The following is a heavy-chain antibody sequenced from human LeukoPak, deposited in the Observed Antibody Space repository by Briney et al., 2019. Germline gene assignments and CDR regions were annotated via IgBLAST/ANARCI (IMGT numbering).Heavy chain of an antibody. CDR2: ISGSGGST. V-gene: IGHV3-23*01. Sequence: GGSLRPSCAASGFTFSSYAMSWVRQAPGKGLEWVSAISGSGGSTYYADSVKGRFTISRDNSKNTLYLQMNSLRAEDTAVYYCAKDWYSSSPHYLDYWGQGTLVTVSS. CDR3: AKDWYSSSPHYLDY. CDR1: GFTFSSYA. J-gene: IGHJ4*02. D-gene: IGHD6-6*01.